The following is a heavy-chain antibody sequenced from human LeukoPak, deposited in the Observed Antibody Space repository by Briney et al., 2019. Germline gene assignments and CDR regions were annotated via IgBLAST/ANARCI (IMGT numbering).Heavy chain of an antibody. CDR3: ATVGNYYFDY. V-gene: IGHV3-74*01. CDR2: ITPDGRST. Sequence: PGGSLRPSCAASGFTFSSYWIHWVRQAPGKGLVWVSRITPDGRSTNYADSVKDRFTISRDNAKNTLYSQMNSLRAEDTAVYYCATVGNYYFDYWGQGTLVTVSS. D-gene: IGHD1-1*01. J-gene: IGHJ4*02. CDR1: GFTFSSYW.